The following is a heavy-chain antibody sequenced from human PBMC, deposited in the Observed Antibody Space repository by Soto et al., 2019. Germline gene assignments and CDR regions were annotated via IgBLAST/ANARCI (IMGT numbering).Heavy chain of an antibody. CDR2: IIPIYGTT. V-gene: IGHV1-69*06. CDR1: EDTFSSHA. Sequence: SVKVSCKASEDTFSSHAISWVRQAPGQGLEWMGGIIPIYGTTNYAQKFQDRVTITADTSTSTTYMELSSLRSDDTAVYYCARDLGGCSAGSCRYNWFDPWGQGTLVTVSS. J-gene: IGHJ5*02. D-gene: IGHD2-15*01. CDR3: ARDLGGCSAGSCRYNWFDP.